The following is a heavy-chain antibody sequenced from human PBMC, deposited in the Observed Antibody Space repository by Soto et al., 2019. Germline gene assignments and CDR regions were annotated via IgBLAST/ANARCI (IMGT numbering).Heavy chain of an antibody. Sequence: AASVKVSCKASGYTFTSYDINWVRQATGQGHEWMGWMNPNSGNTGYAQKFQGRVTMTRNTSISTAYMELSSLRSEDTAVYYCARELLSNDDAFDIWGQGTMVTVSS. D-gene: IGHD1-1*01. J-gene: IGHJ3*02. CDR2: MNPNSGNT. V-gene: IGHV1-8*01. CDR3: ARELLSNDDAFDI. CDR1: GYTFTSYD.